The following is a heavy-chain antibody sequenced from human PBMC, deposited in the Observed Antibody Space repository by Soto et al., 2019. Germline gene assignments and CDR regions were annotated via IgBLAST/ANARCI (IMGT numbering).Heavy chain of an antibody. J-gene: IGHJ4*02. CDR3: AREVGYGDFSAALLD. Sequence: SVKVSCKASGGTFSSHSINWVRQAPGQGLEWMGGVISLFGTANYAHNFKGRVTITADQSTSTAYMELNSLRSDDTAVYYCAREVGYGDFSAALLDWGQGTLVTVSS. V-gene: IGHV1-69*13. CDR1: GGTFSSHS. CDR2: VISLFGTA. D-gene: IGHD4-17*01.